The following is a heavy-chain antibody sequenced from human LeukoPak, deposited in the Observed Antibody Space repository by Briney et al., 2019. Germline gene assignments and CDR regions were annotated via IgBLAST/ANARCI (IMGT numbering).Heavy chain of an antibody. CDR3: ARFYGSGSYYPTYGMDV. J-gene: IGHJ6*04. Sequence: GRSLRLSCAASGFTFSSYGMHWVRQAPGKGLEWVAVISYDGSNKYYADSVKGRFTISRDNSKNTLYLQMNSLRAEDTAVYYCARFYGSGSYYPTYGMDVWGKGTTVTVSS. CDR1: GFTFSSYG. CDR2: ISYDGSNK. D-gene: IGHD3-10*01. V-gene: IGHV3-30*03.